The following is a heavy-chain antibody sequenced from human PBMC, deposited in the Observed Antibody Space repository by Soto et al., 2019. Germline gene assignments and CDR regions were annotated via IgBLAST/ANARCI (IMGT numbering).Heavy chain of an antibody. Sequence: GGSLRLSCAASGFTFDDCAMHWVRQAPGKGLEWVSRINWNHGDLAYADSVKGRFTISRDNAKNSLFLQMNNLRPEDTALYYCAKGGATVTTWFDYWGQGTVVTVSS. CDR1: GFTFDDCA. D-gene: IGHD4-4*01. CDR3: AKGGATVTTWFDY. CDR2: INWNHGDL. V-gene: IGHV3-9*01. J-gene: IGHJ4*02.